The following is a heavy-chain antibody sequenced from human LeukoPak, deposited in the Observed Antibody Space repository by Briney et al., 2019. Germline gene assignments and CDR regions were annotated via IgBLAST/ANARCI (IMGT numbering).Heavy chain of an antibody. V-gene: IGHV4-34*01. J-gene: IGHJ4*02. D-gene: IGHD5-18*01. CDR2: INHSGST. CDR1: GGSFSGYY. Sequence: SETLSLTCAVYGGSFSGYYWSWIRQPSGKGLEWIGEINHSGSTNYNPSLKSRVTISVDTSKNQFSLKLSSVTAADTAVYYCAREPYVDTAMVTEGDYWGQGTLVTVSS. CDR3: AREPYVDTAMVTEGDY.